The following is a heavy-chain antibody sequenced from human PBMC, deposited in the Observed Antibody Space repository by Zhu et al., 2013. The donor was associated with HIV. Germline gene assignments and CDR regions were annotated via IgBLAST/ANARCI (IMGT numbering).Heavy chain of an antibody. CDR3: ASAPGYSSGRDI. V-gene: IGHV3-21*01. D-gene: IGHD6-19*01. CDR1: GFTFSSYS. CDR2: ISSSSSYI. J-gene: IGHJ3*02. Sequence: EVQLVESGGGLVKPGGSLRLSCAASGFTFSSYSMNWVRQAPGKGLEWVSSISSSSSYIYYADSVKGRFTISRDNAKNSLYLQMNSLRAEDTAVYYCASAPGYSSGRDIWGQGTMVTVSS.